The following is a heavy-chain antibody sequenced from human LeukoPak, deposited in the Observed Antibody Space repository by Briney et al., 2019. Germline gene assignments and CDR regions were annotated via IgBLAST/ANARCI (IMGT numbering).Heavy chain of an antibody. CDR2: IYYSGST. J-gene: IGHJ6*02. CDR3: ARGRTAVAGYYGMDV. CDR1: GGSISSYY. V-gene: IGHV4-59*01. Sequence: SETLSLTCTVSGGSISSYYRSWIRQPPGKGLEWIGYIYYSGSTNYNPSLKSRVTISVDTSKNQFSLKLSSVTAANTAVYYCARGRTAVAGYYGMDVWGQGTTVTVSS. D-gene: IGHD6-13*01.